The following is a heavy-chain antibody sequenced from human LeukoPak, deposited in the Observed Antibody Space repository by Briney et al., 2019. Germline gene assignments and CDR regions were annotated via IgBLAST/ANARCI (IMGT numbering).Heavy chain of an antibody. V-gene: IGHV1-18*01. D-gene: IGHD6-6*01. CDR3: ARQGAARPNWFDP. Sequence: GATVKVSCKASGYTFTSYGISWVRQAPGQGLEWMGWISAYSGNTNYAQKLQGRVTMTTDTSTSTAYMELRSLRSDDTAVSYCARQGAARPNWFDPWGQGTLVTVSS. J-gene: IGHJ5*02. CDR1: GYTFTSYG. CDR2: ISAYSGNT.